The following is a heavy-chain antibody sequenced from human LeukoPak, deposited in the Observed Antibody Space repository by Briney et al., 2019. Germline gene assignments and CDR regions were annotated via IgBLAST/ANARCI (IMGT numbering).Heavy chain of an antibody. Sequence: GGSLRLSCAASGFTFDDYAMHWVRQAPGKGLEWVSLISWDGGSTYYADSVKGRFTISRDNAKNSLYLQMNSLRAEDTAVYYCARGRDGNYAPLDYWGQGTLVTVSS. CDR3: ARGRDGNYAPLDY. V-gene: IGHV3-43D*03. CDR1: GFTFDDYA. J-gene: IGHJ4*02. D-gene: IGHD4-17*01. CDR2: ISWDGGST.